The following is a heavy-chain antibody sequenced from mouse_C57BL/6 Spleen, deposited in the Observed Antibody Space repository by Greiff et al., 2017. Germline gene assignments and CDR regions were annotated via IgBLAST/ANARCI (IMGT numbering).Heavy chain of an antibody. V-gene: IGHV1-55*01. J-gene: IGHJ4*01. CDR1: GYTFTSYW. Sequence: QVQLQQSGAELVKPGASVKMSCKASGYTFTSYWITWVKQRPGQGLEWIGDIYPGSGSTNYNEKFKSKATLTVDTSSSTAYMQLSSLTSEDSAVYYCARSGRKEVMDYWGQGTSVTVSS. CDR2: IYPGSGST. CDR3: ARSGRKEVMDY.